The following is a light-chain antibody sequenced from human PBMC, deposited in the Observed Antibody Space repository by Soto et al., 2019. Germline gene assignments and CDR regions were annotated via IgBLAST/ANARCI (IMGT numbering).Light chain of an antibody. V-gene: IGKV1-5*01. Sequence: DIQMTQSPATLSASVGDRVTITCRASQSISTWLAWYQQKPGRAPKFLIYDASSLESGVPPRFSGSGSGTEFTLTISSLQPDDFGTYYCQQYYSYSRTFGQGTKVDIK. CDR2: DAS. CDR3: QQYYSYSRT. J-gene: IGKJ1*01. CDR1: QSISTW.